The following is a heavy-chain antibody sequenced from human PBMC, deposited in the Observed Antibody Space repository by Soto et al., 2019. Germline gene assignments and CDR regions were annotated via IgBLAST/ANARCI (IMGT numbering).Heavy chain of an antibody. CDR3: AKDPLTYDSSGYFDY. Sequence: GGSLRLSCAASGFTFDDYTMHWVRQAPGKGLEWVSLISWDGGSTYYADSVKGRFTISRDNSKNSLYLQMNSLRTEDTALYYCAKDPLTYDSSGYFDYWGQGTLVTVSS. J-gene: IGHJ4*02. CDR2: ISWDGGST. V-gene: IGHV3-43*01. CDR1: GFTFDDYT. D-gene: IGHD3-22*01.